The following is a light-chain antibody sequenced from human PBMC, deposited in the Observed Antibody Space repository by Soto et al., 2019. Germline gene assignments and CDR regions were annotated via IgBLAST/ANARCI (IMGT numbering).Light chain of an antibody. CDR3: QQYGSPALS. CDR1: QSVKSNN. CDR2: GAS. V-gene: IGKV3-20*01. Sequence: EIVLTQSPGTLSLSPGERATLSCRASQSVKSNNLAWYQQTPGQGPRLLIYGASSRATGIPDRFSGSGSGTDFNLTITRVEPEDFALYYCQQYGSPALSFGGGTKVDI. J-gene: IGKJ4*01.